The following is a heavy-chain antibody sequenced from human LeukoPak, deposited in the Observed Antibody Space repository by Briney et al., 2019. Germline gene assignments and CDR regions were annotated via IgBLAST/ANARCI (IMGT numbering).Heavy chain of an antibody. D-gene: IGHD1-1*01. CDR2: ISGSGGST. CDR1: GFSFDDYA. V-gene: IGHV3-23*01. Sequence: QSGGSLRLSCAASGFSFDDYAMSWVRQAPGKGLEWVSAISGSGGSTYYADSVKGRFTISRDNSKNTLYLQMNSLRAEDTAVYYCARGGSGNWNAPFDYWGQGILVTVSS. CDR3: ARGGSGNWNAPFDY. J-gene: IGHJ4*02.